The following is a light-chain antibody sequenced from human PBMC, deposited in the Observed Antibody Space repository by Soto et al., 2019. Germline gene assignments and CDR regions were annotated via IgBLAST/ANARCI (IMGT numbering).Light chain of an antibody. CDR3: QQYHNWGE. Sequence: EIVMTQSPATLSVSPGERATLSCRASQSVSVNLAWYQQKPGQAPRLLIYGASTRATGIPARFSGSGSGTEFTLTISSLQSEDFAVYYCQQYHNWGEFGQGTKVDI. J-gene: IGKJ1*01. V-gene: IGKV3-15*01. CDR2: GAS. CDR1: QSVSVN.